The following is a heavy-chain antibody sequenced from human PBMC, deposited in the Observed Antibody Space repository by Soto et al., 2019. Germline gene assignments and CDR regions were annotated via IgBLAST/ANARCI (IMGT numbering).Heavy chain of an antibody. Sequence: PSQTLSLTCAISGDSVSSNSAAWNWVRQSPSRGLEWLGRTYYRSKWYMDYAISVKSRITINPDTSKNQFSLQLNSVTPEDTAVYYCARFVSAHAGRDIEYWGQGTLVTVCS. CDR1: GDSVSSNSAA. V-gene: IGHV6-1*01. D-gene: IGHD6-13*01. CDR2: TYYRSKWYM. J-gene: IGHJ4*02. CDR3: ARFVSAHAGRDIEY.